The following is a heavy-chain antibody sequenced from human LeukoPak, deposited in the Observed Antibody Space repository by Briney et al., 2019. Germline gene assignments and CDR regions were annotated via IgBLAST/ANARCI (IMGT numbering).Heavy chain of an antibody. J-gene: IGHJ1*01. D-gene: IGHD3-22*01. V-gene: IGHV4-4*07. CDR2: ISTGGST. CDR3: VRDQTYYVSSGYYYVTYFQH. CDR1: GASISSSY. Sequence: SETLSLTCTVSGASISSSYCTWIRQPAGQGLEWIGHISTGGSTTYNPSFKSRVTMSFDTSKNHFSLNLTSVTAADTAVYYCVRDQTYYVSSGYYYVTYFQHWGQGILVTVSS.